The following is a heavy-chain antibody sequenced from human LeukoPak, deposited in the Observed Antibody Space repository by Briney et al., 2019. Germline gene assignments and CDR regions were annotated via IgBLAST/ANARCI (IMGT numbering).Heavy chain of an antibody. D-gene: IGHD3-22*01. Sequence: GGSLRLSCAASGFTFSSYGMHWVRQAPGKGLEWVAVIWYDGSNKYYADSVEGRFTISRDNSKNTLYLQMNSLGAEDTAVYYCARDDRLTYYYDSSGYPDDYWGQGTLVTVSS. V-gene: IGHV3-33*01. J-gene: IGHJ4*02. CDR3: ARDDRLTYYYDSSGYPDDY. CDR2: IWYDGSNK. CDR1: GFTFSSYG.